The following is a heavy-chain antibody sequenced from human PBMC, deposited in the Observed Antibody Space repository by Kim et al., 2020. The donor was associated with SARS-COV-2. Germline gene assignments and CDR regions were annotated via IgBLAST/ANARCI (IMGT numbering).Heavy chain of an antibody. V-gene: IGHV3-7*03. Sequence: YYADSVKGRLTMSRDNAKNSLYLEMNSLRAEDTAIYYCASLDSAQVPGVFWGQGTLVTVSS. J-gene: IGHJ4*02. D-gene: IGHD3-10*01. CDR3: ASLDSAQVPGVF.